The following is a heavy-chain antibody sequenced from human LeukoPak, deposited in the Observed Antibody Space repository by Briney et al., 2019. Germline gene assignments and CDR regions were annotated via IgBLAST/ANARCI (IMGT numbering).Heavy chain of an antibody. CDR3: ARANFLYCSSSTCLFDY. CDR2: INPNDGDT. Sequence: ASVKVSCKASGYTYTHYYMHWVRQAPGQGFEWMGWINPNDGDTNYAQKFQGRVTMTRDTSISTAHMEVSMLRSDDTAVYYCARANFLYCSSSTCLFDYWGQGTLVTVSS. CDR1: GYTYTHYY. V-gene: IGHV1-2*02. J-gene: IGHJ4*02. D-gene: IGHD2-2*01.